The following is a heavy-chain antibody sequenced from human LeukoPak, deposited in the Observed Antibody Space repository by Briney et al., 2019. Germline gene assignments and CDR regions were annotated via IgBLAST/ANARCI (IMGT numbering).Heavy chain of an antibody. CDR3: ARGADGIAVAGCDY. J-gene: IGHJ4*02. Sequence: GGSLRLSCAASGFTFSSYGMHWVRQAPGKGLEWVAVIWYDGSNKYYADSVKGRFTISRDNSKNTLYLQMNSLRAEDTAVYYCARGADGIAVAGCDYWGQGTLVTVSS. CDR1: GFTFSSYG. D-gene: IGHD6-19*01. V-gene: IGHV3-33*01. CDR2: IWYDGSNK.